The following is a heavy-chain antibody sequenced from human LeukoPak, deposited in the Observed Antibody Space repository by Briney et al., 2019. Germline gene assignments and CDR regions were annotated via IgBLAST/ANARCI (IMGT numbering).Heavy chain of an antibody. D-gene: IGHD3-22*01. J-gene: IGHJ4*02. CDR2: IAPGGVTT. CDR3: AIMHGYYDGSGYWVQ. V-gene: IGHV3-23*01. Sequence: PGGSLRLSCAASGFTFTSHAMSWVRQAPGKGLEWVSFIAPGGVTTSYADSVKGRFTISRDNPRKTLYMQMNSLRDEDTALYYCAIMHGYYDGSGYWVQWGQGALVTVSS. CDR1: GFTFTSHA.